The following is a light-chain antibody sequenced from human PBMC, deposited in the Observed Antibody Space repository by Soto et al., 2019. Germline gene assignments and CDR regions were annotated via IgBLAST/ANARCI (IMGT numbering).Light chain of an antibody. CDR3: GTWDSSLSAAYV. Sequence: QPELTQPPSVSGAPGQKGTISCSRSSSNIGNNYVSWYQQLPGTAPKLLIYDNNKRPSGIPDRFSGSKSGTSATLGITGLQTGDEADYYCGTWDSSLSAAYVFGTGTKVTVL. J-gene: IGLJ1*01. V-gene: IGLV1-51*01. CDR1: SSNIGNNY. CDR2: DNN.